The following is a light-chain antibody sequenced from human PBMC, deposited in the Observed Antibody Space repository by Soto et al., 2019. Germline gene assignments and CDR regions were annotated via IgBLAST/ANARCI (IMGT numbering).Light chain of an antibody. CDR1: QSVSTN. CDR2: GAS. CDR3: QHRASWHPGAT. Sequence: EIVLTQSPATLSLSPGERGTLSCWASQSVSTNLAWYHQKPGQAPRLLIYGASNRVTGIPARFSGSGSGTDFTLTISSLESEDFAIYYCQHRASWHPGATFGGGTKLEI. V-gene: IGKV3-11*01. J-gene: IGKJ4*01.